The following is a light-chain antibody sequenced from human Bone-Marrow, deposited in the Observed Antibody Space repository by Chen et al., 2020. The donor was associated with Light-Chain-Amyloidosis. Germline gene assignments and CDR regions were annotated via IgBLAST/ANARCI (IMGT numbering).Light chain of an antibody. V-gene: IGLV3-21*02. J-gene: IGLJ3*02. Sequence: SYVLTQPSSGPVAPVQTATLACGGNNIGSTSVHWYQQTPGQAPLRVVYDDSDRPSGIPERLSGSNSGNTATLTISRVEAGDEADYYCQVWDRSSDRPVFGGGTKLTVL. CDR3: QVWDRSSDRPV. CDR2: DDS. CDR1: NIGSTS.